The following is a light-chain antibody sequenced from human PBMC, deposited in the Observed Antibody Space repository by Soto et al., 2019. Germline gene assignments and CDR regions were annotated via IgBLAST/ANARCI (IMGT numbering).Light chain of an antibody. CDR2: EVS. Sequence: QSALTQPASVSGSPGQSITISCTGTSSDIGTYDYVSWYQQNPGTVPKLMVYEVSNRPSGVSNRFSGSKSGNTASLTISGLQAEDEADYYCSSYTSGSTQVVGGGTKLTVL. CDR1: SSDIGTYDY. V-gene: IGLV2-14*01. J-gene: IGLJ3*02. CDR3: SSYTSGSTQV.